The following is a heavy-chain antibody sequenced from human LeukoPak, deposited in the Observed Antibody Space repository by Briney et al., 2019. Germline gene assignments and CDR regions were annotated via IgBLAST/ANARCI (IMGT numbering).Heavy chain of an antibody. J-gene: IGHJ4*02. D-gene: IGHD1-26*01. V-gene: IGHV5-51*01. CDR2: IYPGDSDT. CDR1: GYSFTSSW. CDR3: ARFSVGGTYYPNY. Sequence: GESRKISCQGSGYSFTSSWIGWVRQMPVKGLEWMGIIYPGDSDTRYSPSFQGQVTISADKSISTAYLQWSSLKASDTAMYYCARFSVGGTYYPNYWGQGTLVSVSS.